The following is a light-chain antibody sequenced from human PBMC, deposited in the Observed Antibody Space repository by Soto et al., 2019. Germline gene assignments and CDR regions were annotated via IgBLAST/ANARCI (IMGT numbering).Light chain of an antibody. CDR2: GVT. V-gene: IGLV2-14*01. Sequence: QSALTQPASVSGSPGQSITISCTGSNNDIGGYNSVSWYQQHPDKAPKLLIFGVTNRPSGVSDRFSGSKSGNTASLTISALQAEDEADYYCTSYTSVTIVVFGGWTKLTVL. CDR1: NNDIGGYNS. CDR3: TSYTSVTIVV. J-gene: IGLJ2*01.